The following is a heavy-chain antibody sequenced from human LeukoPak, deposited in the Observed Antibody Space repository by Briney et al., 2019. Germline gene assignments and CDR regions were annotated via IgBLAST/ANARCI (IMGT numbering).Heavy chain of an antibody. CDR2: ISSSSSYI. CDR1: GFTFSGYS. CDR3: ARDLGSLRSSYWYFDL. D-gene: IGHD5-12*01. V-gene: IGHV3-21*01. J-gene: IGHJ2*01. Sequence: GGSLRLSCAASGFTFSGYSMNWVRQAPGKGLEWVPSISSSSSYIYYADSVKGRFTISRDNAKNSLYLQMNSLRAEDTAVYYCARDLGSLRSSYWYFDLWGRGTLVTVSS.